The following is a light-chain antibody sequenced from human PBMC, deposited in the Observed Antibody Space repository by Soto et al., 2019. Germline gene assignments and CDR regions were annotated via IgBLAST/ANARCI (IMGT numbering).Light chain of an antibody. CDR1: QSVSSYY. V-gene: IGKV3-20*01. CDR2: AAS. J-gene: IGKJ1*01. CDR3: QQCGSSPWT. Sequence: EIVLTQSPGTLSLSPGERATLSCRASQSVSSYYLAWYQQKPGQAPRLLIYAASSRATGIPDRFSGGGSGTDVTLTISRLEPEYFAVYYCQQCGSSPWTFGQGTKVEIK.